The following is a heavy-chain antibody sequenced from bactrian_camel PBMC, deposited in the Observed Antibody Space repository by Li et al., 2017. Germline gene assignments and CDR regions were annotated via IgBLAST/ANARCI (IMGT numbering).Heavy chain of an antibody. V-gene: IGHV3S54*01. Sequence: HVQLVESGGGSVQAGGSLRLSCAVSGYTSSPNCVGWLRQAPGQEREVVASIYAYGVGTYYADSVRGRFTISQGRTTDTVYLQMDNLKPEDTAMYYCAGGRADSWACDSHSTYNHWGQGTQVTVS. CDR3: AGGRADSWACDSHSTYNH. CDR1: GYTSSPNC. J-gene: IGHJ4*01. D-gene: IGHD6*01. CDR2: IYAYGVGT.